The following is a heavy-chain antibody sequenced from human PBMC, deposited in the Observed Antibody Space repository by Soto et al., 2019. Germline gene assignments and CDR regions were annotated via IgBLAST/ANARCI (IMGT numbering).Heavy chain of an antibody. J-gene: IGHJ3*02. Sequence: QVQLQQWGAGLLKPSETLSLTCAVYGGSFSGYYWSWIRQPPGKGLEWIGEIHHSGSTNYNPSLQSLFTISVDTSKNQFTLKLSSVTAADTSVYYCASRMTTVTRAFDIWCQWTMVTVSS. CDR2: IHHSGST. CDR1: GGSFSGYY. CDR3: ASRMTTVTRAFDI. D-gene: IGHD4-17*01. V-gene: IGHV4-34*01.